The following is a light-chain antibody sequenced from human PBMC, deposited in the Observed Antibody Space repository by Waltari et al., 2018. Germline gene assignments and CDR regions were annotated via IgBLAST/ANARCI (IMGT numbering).Light chain of an antibody. Sequence: SCRAGQGVNGYSAGYQKGPGHAPRLLIYDTSNSATGIPARFIGSGSETDCTLTISSLEPDDSAVYYCQQRRNWPLTFGGGTKVEIK. CDR1: QGVNGY. V-gene: IGKV3-11*01. J-gene: IGKJ4*01. CDR2: DTS. CDR3: QQRRNWPLT.